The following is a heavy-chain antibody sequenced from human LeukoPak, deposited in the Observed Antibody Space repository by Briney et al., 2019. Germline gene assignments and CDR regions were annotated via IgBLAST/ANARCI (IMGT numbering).Heavy chain of an antibody. CDR2: INHSGSN. V-gene: IGHV4-34*01. CDR3: AGLGSGYEFYFDY. Sequence: SETLSLTCAVYGGSFSGYYWSWIRQPPGKGLEWCGEINHSGSNNYNPSLKSRVTIYVDTSKNQFSLKLSSVTAADTAVYYWAGLGSGYEFYFDYWGQGTLVTVSS. D-gene: IGHD5-12*01. J-gene: IGHJ4*02. CDR1: GGSFSGYY.